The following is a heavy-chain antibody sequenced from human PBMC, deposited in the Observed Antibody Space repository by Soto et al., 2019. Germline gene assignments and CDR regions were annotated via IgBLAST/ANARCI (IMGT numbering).Heavy chain of an antibody. CDR3: ARVMVYAILHYYYYGMDV. D-gene: IGHD2-8*01. CDR1: GYSFTSYG. Sequence: ASVKVSCKASGYSFTSYGISWVRQAPGQGPEWMGWISGHNGNTNHPQSLQGRVTMTTDTSRNTAYMELRSPRSEDTAVYYCARVMVYAILHYYYYGMDVWGQGTTVTVSS. J-gene: IGHJ6*02. CDR2: ISGHNGNT. V-gene: IGHV1-18*04.